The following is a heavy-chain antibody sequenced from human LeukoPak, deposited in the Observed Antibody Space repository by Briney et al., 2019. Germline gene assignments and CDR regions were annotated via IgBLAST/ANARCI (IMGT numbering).Heavy chain of an antibody. V-gene: IGHV4-39*07. CDR2: VYYTGST. J-gene: IGHJ4*02. Sequence: SETLSLTCTVSGGSISSSSYYWGWIRQPPGKGLEWIVSVYYTGSTYYNPSLQSRVTISVDTSKNQFSLKLSSVTAADTAVFYCATLGNRASGYYLPSDYWGQGTLVTVSS. CDR3: ATLGNRASGYYLPSDY. D-gene: IGHD3-22*01. CDR1: GGSISSSSYY.